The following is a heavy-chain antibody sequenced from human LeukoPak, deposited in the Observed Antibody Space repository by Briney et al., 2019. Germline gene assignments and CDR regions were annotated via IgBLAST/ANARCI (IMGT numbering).Heavy chain of an antibody. D-gene: IGHD5-12*01. CDR3: ARGGWLRKIDY. V-gene: IGHV1-2*02. Sequence: ASVKVSCKASGYTFTGYYMHWVRQAPGQGLEWMGWINLNSGGTNYAQKFQGRVTMTRDTSISTAYMELSRLRSDDTAVYYCARGGWLRKIDYWGQGTLVTVSS. CDR2: INLNSGGT. CDR1: GYTFTGYY. J-gene: IGHJ4*02.